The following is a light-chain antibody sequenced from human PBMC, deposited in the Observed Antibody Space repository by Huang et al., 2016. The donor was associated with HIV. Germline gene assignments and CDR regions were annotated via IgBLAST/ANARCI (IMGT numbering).Light chain of an antibody. CDR2: AAS. CDR1: RGISTF. J-gene: IGKJ3*01. CDR3: QKYNSAPPFT. V-gene: IGKV1-27*01. Sequence: DFQMTQSPSSLSACVGDRVTITCRASRGISTFLAWYQQKPGKVPKLLIYAASPLQSWVPSRFSGSGSGTDFTLTISSLQPEDVATYYCQKYNSAPPFTFGPGTKVDIK.